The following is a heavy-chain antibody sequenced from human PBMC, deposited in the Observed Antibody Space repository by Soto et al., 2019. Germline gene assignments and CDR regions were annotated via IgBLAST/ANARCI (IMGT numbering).Heavy chain of an antibody. J-gene: IGHJ6*03. V-gene: IGHV3-21*01. CDR1: GFTFSSYS. Sequence: EVQLVESGGGLVKPGGSLRLSCAASGFTFSSYSMNWVRQAPGKGLEWVSSISSSSSYIYYADSVKGRFTISRDNAKNSLYLQMNSLRAEDTAVYYCARDRRVQLWLREYYYYMDVWGKGTTVTVSS. CDR2: ISSSSSYI. CDR3: ARDRRVQLWLREYYYYMDV. D-gene: IGHD5-18*01.